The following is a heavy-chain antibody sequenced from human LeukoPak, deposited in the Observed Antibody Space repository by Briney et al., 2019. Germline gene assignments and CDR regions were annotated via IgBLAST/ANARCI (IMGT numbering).Heavy chain of an antibody. D-gene: IGHD3-22*01. CDR1: GFTFDDYT. V-gene: IGHV3-43*01. CDR2: ISWDGDTT. Sequence: GGSLRLSCAASGFTFDDYTMHWVRQAPGKGLEWVSLISWDGDTTYYADSVKGRFTISRDNSKNSLYLQMNSLRTEDTALYYCAKARGLIGGAFDIWGQGTMVTVSS. J-gene: IGHJ3*02. CDR3: AKARGLIGGAFDI.